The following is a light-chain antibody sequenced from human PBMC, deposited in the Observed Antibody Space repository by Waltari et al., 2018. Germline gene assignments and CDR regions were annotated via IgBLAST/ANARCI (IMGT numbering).Light chain of an antibody. CDR3: CSYAGSYTDGV. V-gene: IGLV2-11*01. CDR2: NVI. CDR1: SREVGGYHD. J-gene: IGLJ2*01. Sequence: ALTQTRSVSGSPGHPVTMSCTGLSREVGGYHDVSWYQQHPGQAPKLTIYNVIRPPSVVPDRFSGSNAGTTASLTIAGLQAEDEADYYCCSYAGSYTDGVFGGGTKLTVL.